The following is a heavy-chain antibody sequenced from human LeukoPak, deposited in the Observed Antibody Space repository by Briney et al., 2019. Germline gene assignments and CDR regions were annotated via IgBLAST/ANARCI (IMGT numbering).Heavy chain of an antibody. CDR3: TTDRQLWLHRDY. D-gene: IGHD5-18*01. V-gene: IGHV3-15*01. CDR2: IKSKTDGGTT. CDR1: GFTFSNAW. Sequence: PGGSLRLSCAASGFTFSNAWMSWVRQAPGKGLEWVGRIKSKTDGGTTDYAAPVKGRFTISRDDSKNTLYLQMNSLKTEDTAVYYCTTDRQLWLHRDYWGQGTLVTVSS. J-gene: IGHJ4*02.